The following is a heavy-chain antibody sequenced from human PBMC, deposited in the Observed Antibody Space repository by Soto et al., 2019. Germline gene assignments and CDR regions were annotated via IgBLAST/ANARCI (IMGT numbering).Heavy chain of an antibody. D-gene: IGHD5-18*01. Sequence: SETLSLTCAVSGGSISSSNWWSWVRQPPGKGLEWIGEIYHSGSTNYNPSLKSRVTISVDKSKNQFSLKLSSVTAADTAVYYCARDNRIQLWSYNWFDPWGQGTLVTVSS. CDR1: GGSISSSNW. CDR2: IYHSGST. V-gene: IGHV4-4*02. J-gene: IGHJ5*02. CDR3: ARDNRIQLWSYNWFDP.